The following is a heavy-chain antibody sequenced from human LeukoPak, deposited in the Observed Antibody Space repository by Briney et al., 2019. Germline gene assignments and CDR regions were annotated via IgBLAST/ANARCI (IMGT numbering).Heavy chain of an antibody. D-gene: IGHD2-2*01. Sequence: GGSLRLSCAASGFSFDNYAVHWVRQAPGKGLEWVSGITWNSGSIGYADSVKGRFIISRDNAKNSLYLQMNSLRAEDMALYYCSKCSAMHLWQHFDYLGQGTLVTASS. J-gene: IGHJ4*02. CDR3: SKCSAMHLWQHFDY. V-gene: IGHV3-9*03. CDR2: ITWNSGSI. CDR1: GFSFDNYA.